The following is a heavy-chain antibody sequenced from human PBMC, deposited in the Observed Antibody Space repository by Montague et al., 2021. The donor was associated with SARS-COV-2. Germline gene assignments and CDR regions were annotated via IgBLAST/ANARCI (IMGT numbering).Heavy chain of an antibody. CDR1: GGSISSGGYY. V-gene: IGHV4-31*03. CDR2: IYYSGST. Sequence: TLSLTCTVSGGSISSGGYYWSWIRQHPGKGLEWIGYIYYSGSTNYNPSLKIRLTISVDTSKNQSSLKLSSVTAADTAVYYCARGEGVMVYVYGMDVWGQGTTVTVSS. D-gene: IGHD2-8*01. J-gene: IGHJ6*02. CDR3: ARGEGVMVYVYGMDV.